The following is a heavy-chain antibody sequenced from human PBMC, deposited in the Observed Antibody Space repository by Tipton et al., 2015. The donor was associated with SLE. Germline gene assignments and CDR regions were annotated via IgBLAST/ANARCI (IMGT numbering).Heavy chain of an antibody. V-gene: IGHV3-48*04. Sequence: GSLRLSCAASGFTFSSYSMNWVRQAPGKGLEWVSYISSSSSTIYYADSVKGRFTISRDNAQNSLYLQMNSLRAEDTAVYYCARAPRTPPDAFDIWGQGTMVTVSS. CDR2: ISSSSSTI. J-gene: IGHJ3*02. CDR3: ARAPRTPPDAFDI. CDR1: GFTFSSYS.